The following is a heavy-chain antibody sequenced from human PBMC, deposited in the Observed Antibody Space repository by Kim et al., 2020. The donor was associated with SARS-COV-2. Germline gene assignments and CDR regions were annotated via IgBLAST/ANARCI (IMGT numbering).Heavy chain of an antibody. V-gene: IGHV4-39*01. CDR1: GGSISSSSYY. D-gene: IGHD5-18*01. CDR3: AWASGGRTRYSYGPYGMDV. J-gene: IGHJ6*02. Sequence: SETLSLTCTVSGGSISSSSYYWGWIRQPPGKGLEWIGSIYYSGSTYYNPSLKSRVTISVDTSKNQFSLKLSSVTAADTAVYYCAWASGGRTRYSYGPYGMDVWGQGTTVTVSS. CDR2: IYYSGST.